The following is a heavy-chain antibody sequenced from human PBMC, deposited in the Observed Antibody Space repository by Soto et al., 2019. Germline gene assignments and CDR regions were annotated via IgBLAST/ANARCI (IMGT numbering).Heavy chain of an antibody. J-gene: IGHJ4*02. V-gene: IGHV1-3*01. CDR2: INAGNGNT. CDR3: ASDTGARGNYFEY. Sequence: GASVKVSCKASGYTFTSYAMHWVRETPGQRIEWMGWINAGNGNTKYSQKLQGRGRLTRDTSGSTCYMEQSSLRSADPAVYYCASDTGARGNYFEYHHQGTLVTVAS. CDR1: GYTFTSYA. D-gene: IGHD3-16*01.